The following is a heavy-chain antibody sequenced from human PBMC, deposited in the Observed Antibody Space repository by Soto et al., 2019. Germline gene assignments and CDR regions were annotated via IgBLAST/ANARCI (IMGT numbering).Heavy chain of an antibody. V-gene: IGHV5-51*01. CDR2: IYPSDSDT. CDR1: GYNFAGYW. J-gene: IGHJ4*02. Sequence: PGESLKISCKGSGYNFAGYWIAWVRQMPGKGLELMGIIYPSDSDTRYRPSFQGQVTISADKSISSTYLQWSSLRASDTAMYYCARGGVSTRTFDYWGQGTPVTVSS. D-gene: IGHD3-3*01. CDR3: ARGGVSTRTFDY.